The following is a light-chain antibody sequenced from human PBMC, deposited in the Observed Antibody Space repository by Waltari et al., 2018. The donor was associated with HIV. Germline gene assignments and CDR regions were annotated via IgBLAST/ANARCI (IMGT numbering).Light chain of an antibody. CDR3: QSFDSSLTTSGVI. J-gene: IGLJ2*01. CDR2: ANI. V-gene: IGLV1-40*01. Sequence: QSVLTQPPSVSGAPGQRVTISCTGSSSNIGAGYDVHWYQQLPGTAPKLLIYANITRPSGVPDRFSGSKSGSSASLAITGLQAEDEAHYYCQSFDSSLTTSGVIFCGGTKLTVL. CDR1: SSNIGAGYD.